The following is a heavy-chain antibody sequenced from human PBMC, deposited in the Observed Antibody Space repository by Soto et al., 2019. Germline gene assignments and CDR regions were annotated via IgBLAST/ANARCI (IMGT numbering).Heavy chain of an antibody. D-gene: IGHD1-26*01. CDR3: ARDPPYPGSYYCDY. V-gene: IGHV3-30-3*01. Sequence: QVQLVESGGGVVQPGRSLRLSCAASGFTFSSYAMHWVRQAPGKGLEWVAVISSTGSNKYYADSVKGRFTISRDNSKNTLYLEMTSLRAEDTAVHYCARDPPYPGSYYCDYWGQGTLVTVSS. J-gene: IGHJ4*02. CDR2: ISSTGSNK. CDR1: GFTFSSYA.